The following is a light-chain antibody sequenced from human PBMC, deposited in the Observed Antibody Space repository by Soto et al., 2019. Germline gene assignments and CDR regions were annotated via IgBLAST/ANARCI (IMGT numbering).Light chain of an antibody. V-gene: IGKV3-15*01. CDR2: GAS. Sequence: EIVMTQSLATLSVSPGERPTLSCRASQSVSSNLAWYQQKRGQPPRLLIYGASTRATGIPARFSGSGSGTEFTLTISSLQSEDFAVYYCHQYNNWPLTFGGGTKVEIK. J-gene: IGKJ4*01. CDR1: QSVSSN. CDR3: HQYNNWPLT.